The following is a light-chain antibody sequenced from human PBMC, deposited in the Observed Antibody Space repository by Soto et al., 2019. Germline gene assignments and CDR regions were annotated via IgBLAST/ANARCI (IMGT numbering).Light chain of an antibody. CDR3: CSDAGGYTYL. CDR2: DVA. V-gene: IGLV2-11*01. Sequence: QSALTQPHSVSGSPGQSVTISCTGTGNDVGAYNYVSWYQQHPGRPPQLMIYDVARWPSGVPDRFSGSKSGNTASLTISGLQAEDEADYFGCSDAGGYTYLFGTGTKLTVL. J-gene: IGLJ1*01. CDR1: GNDVGAYNY.